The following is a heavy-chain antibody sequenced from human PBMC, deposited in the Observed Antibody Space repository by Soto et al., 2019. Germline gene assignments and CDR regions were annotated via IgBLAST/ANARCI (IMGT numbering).Heavy chain of an antibody. J-gene: IGHJ4*02. CDR2: ISYDGSNK. V-gene: IGHV3-30*18. CDR3: AKDTEGSFKLDY. Sequence: QVQLVESGGGVVQPGRSLRLSCAASGFTFSSYGMHWVRQAPGKGLEWVAVISYDGSNKYYADSVKGRFTISRDNSKNTLYLQMNSLRAEDTAVYYCAKDTEGSFKLDYWGQGTLVTVSS. CDR1: GFTFSSYG. D-gene: IGHD1-26*01.